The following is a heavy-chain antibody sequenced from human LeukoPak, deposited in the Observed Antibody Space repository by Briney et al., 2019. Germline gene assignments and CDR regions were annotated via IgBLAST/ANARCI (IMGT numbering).Heavy chain of an antibody. CDR1: GYTFTSYG. Sequence: ASVKVSCKASGYTFTSYGISWVRQAPGQGLEWMGWISAYNGNTNYAQKLQGRVTMTTDTSTSTAYMELRSLRSDDTAVYYCARDWTYCSSTSCCSGFDPWGQGTLVTVSS. CDR2: ISAYNGNT. CDR3: ARDWTYCSSTSCCSGFDP. D-gene: IGHD2-2*01. J-gene: IGHJ5*02. V-gene: IGHV1-18*01.